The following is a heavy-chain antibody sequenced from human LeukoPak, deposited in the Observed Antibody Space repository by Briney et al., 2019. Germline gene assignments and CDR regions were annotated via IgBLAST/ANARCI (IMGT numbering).Heavy chain of an antibody. J-gene: IGHJ6*03. Sequence: ASVTVSCKASGYTFTSYDINWVRQAPGQGLEWMGWMNPNSGNTGYAQKFQGRVTMTRNTSISTAYMELSSLRSDDTAVYYCARADFGVVITSYYYMDVWGKGTTVTVSS. D-gene: IGHD3-3*01. CDR2: MNPNSGNT. CDR3: ARADFGVVITSYYYMDV. CDR1: GYTFTSYD. V-gene: IGHV1-8*01.